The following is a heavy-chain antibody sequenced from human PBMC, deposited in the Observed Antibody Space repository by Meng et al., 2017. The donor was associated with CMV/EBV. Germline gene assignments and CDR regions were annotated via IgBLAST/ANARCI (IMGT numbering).Heavy chain of an antibody. D-gene: IGHD2-2*01. V-gene: IGHV4-59*01. CDR1: GGSISSYY. J-gene: IGHJ5*02. CDR3: ARARADCSSTSCYLDWFDP. Sequence: GSLRLSCTVSGGSISSYYWSWIRQPPGKGLEWIGYIYYSGSTNYNPSLKSRVTISVDTSKNQFSLKLSSVTAADTAVYYCARARADCSSTSCYLDWFDPWGQGTLVTVSS. CDR2: IYYSGST.